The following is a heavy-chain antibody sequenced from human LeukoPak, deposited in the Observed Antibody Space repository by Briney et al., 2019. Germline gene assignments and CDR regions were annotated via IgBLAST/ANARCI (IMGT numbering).Heavy chain of an antibody. CDR3: ARAPTPRLLPDPYYFDY. CDR2: IYPGDSDT. Sequence: GESLKISCKGSGYSFTSYWIGWVRQMPGKGLEWMGIIYPGDSDTRYSPSFQGQVTISADKFISTAYLQWSSLKASDTAMYYCARAPTPRLLPDPYYFDYWGQGTLVTVSS. J-gene: IGHJ4*02. D-gene: IGHD2-15*01. V-gene: IGHV5-51*01. CDR1: GYSFTSYW.